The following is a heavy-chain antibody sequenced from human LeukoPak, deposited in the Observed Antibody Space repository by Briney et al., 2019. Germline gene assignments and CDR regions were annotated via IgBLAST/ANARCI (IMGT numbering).Heavy chain of an antibody. CDR2: IYHSGST. V-gene: IGHV4-38-2*01. Sequence: PSETLSLNCAVSGYSISSGYYWGWIRQPPGKGLEWIGSIYHSGSTYYNPSLKSRVTISVDTSKNQFSLKLSSVTAADTAVYYCARLEFLTGYSYYFDYWGQGTLVTVSS. D-gene: IGHD3-9*01. CDR1: GYSISSGYY. CDR3: ARLEFLTGYSYYFDY. J-gene: IGHJ4*02.